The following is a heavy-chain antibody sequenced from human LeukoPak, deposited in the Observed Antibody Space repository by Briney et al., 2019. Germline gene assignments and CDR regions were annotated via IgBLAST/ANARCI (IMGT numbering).Heavy chain of an antibody. Sequence: GGSLRLSCEVSGFTPTNHGVSWVRQAPGKGLEWVSIITGTGGRYYGDSVKGRFILSRDNSKNTVYMQMSSLRAEDTATYYCAKDYCRDGNCPFPFLDSWGQGTLVTVSS. CDR2: ITGTGGR. CDR3: AKDYCRDGNCPFPFLDS. D-gene: IGHD2-15*01. J-gene: IGHJ4*02. V-gene: IGHV3-23*01. CDR1: GFTPTNHG.